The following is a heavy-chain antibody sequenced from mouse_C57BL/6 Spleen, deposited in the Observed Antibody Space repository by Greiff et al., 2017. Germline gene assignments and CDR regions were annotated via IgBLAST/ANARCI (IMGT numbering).Heavy chain of an antibody. V-gene: IGHV14-4*01. J-gene: IGHJ2*01. CDR2: IDPENGDT. Sequence: EVQRVESGAELVRPGASVKLSCTASGFNIKDDYMHWVKQRPEQGLEWIGWIDPENGDTEYASKFQGKATITADTSSNTAYLQLSSLTSEDTAVYYCTRYYYGSHYFDYWGQGTTLTVSS. D-gene: IGHD1-1*01. CDR1: GFNIKDDY. CDR3: TRYYYGSHYFDY.